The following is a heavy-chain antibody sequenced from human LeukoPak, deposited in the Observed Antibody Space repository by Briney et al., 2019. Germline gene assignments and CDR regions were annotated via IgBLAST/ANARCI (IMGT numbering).Heavy chain of an antibody. CDR2: IIPIFGTA. J-gene: IGHJ4*02. Sequence: GASVKVSCKASGGTFSSYAISWVRQAPGQGLEWMGGIIPIFGTANYAQKFQGRVTITADESTSTAYMELSSLRSEDTAVYYCARFSYGFFGWDYWGQGTLVTVSS. CDR1: GGTFSSYA. CDR3: ARFSYGFFGWDY. V-gene: IGHV1-69*13. D-gene: IGHD5-18*01.